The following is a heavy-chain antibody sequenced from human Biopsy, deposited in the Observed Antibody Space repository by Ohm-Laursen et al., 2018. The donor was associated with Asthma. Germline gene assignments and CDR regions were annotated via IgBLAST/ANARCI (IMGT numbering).Heavy chain of an antibody. D-gene: IGHD4-17*01. J-gene: IGHJ4*02. V-gene: IGHV3-23*01. CDR2: ISGSGGST. CDR3: ATFPYGDNLPPDY. CDR1: GFTFSSYA. Sequence: SLRLSCTASGFTFSSYAMSWVRQAPGKGLEWVSAISGSGGSTYYADSVKGRFTISRDNSKNTLYLQMNSLRAEDTAVYYCATFPYGDNLPPDYWGQGTLVTVSS.